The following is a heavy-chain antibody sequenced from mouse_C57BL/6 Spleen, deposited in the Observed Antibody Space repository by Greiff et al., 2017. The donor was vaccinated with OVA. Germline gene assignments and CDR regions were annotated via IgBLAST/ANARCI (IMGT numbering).Heavy chain of an antibody. CDR3: APHYYGSSYGYAY. V-gene: IGHV1-26*01. CDR1: GYTFTDYY. J-gene: IGHJ3*01. D-gene: IGHD1-1*01. CDR2: INPNNGGT. Sequence: EVQLQQSGPELVKPGASVKISCKASGYTFTDYYMNWVKQSHGQSLEWIGDINPNNGGTSYNQKFKGKATLTVDKSSSTAYMELRSLTSEDSAVYYCAPHYYGSSYGYAYWGQGTLVTVSA.